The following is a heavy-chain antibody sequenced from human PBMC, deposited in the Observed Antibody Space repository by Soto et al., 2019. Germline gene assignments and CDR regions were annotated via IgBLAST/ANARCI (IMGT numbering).Heavy chain of an antibody. D-gene: IGHD3-10*01. V-gene: IGHV3-7*01. Sequence: GGSLRLSCAASGFTFSSYWMSWVRQAPGKGLEWVANIKQDGSEKYYVDSVKGRFTISRDNAKNSLYLQMNSLRAEDTAVYYCASMGRLSRVVYYYYYYLDVWGKGTTVTVSS. CDR2: IKQDGSEK. J-gene: IGHJ6*03. CDR3: ASMGRLSRVVYYYYYYLDV. CDR1: GFTFSSYW.